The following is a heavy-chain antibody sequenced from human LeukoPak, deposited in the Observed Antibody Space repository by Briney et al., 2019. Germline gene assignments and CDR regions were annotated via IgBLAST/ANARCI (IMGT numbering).Heavy chain of an antibody. CDR1: GFSFDDYA. CDR2: ISWDGGST. V-gene: IGHV3-43D*03. Sequence: GGSLRLSCAASGFSFDDYAMYWVRQAPGKGLEWVSLISWDGGSTYYADSVKGRFTISRDNAKNSLYLQMNSLRAEDTALYYCAREDGGQRESFDYWGQGTLVTVSS. J-gene: IGHJ4*02. CDR3: AREDGGQRESFDY. D-gene: IGHD3-10*01.